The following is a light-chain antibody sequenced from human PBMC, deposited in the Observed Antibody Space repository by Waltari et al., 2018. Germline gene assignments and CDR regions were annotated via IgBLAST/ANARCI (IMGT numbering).Light chain of an antibody. CDR2: EVN. J-gene: IGLJ1*01. CDR3: SSYAGNNIYV. CDR1: SCADARFTY. Sequence: QSALTQPPSSSGPPAQSVHLSCPGPSCADARFTYVSWFQQHPGKAPKLIIYEVNKRPSGVPDRCSGSKSGDTASLTVSGLQAEDEADYYCSSYAGNNIYVFGTATKVTAL. V-gene: IGLV2-8*01.